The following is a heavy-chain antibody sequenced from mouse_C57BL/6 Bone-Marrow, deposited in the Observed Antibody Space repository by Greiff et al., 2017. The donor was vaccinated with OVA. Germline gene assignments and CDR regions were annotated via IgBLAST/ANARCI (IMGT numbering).Heavy chain of an antibody. D-gene: IGHD2-4*01. CDR2: LSDGGSYT. CDR1: GFTFSSYA. J-gene: IGHJ3*01. V-gene: IGHV5-4*01. Sequence: EVQRVESGGGLVKPGGSLKLSCAASGFTFSSYAMSWVRQTPEKRLEWVATLSDGGSYTSYPVTVKGRFTISRDNTKNNLYLQMRHLKSEETAMYYCARDGGLRPAWFAYWGQGTLVTVSA. CDR3: ARDGGLRPAWFAY.